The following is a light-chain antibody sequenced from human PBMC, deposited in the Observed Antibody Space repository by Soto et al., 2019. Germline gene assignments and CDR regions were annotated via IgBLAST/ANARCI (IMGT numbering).Light chain of an antibody. CDR2: DVS. J-gene: IGLJ2*01. CDR1: SSDVGGYNY. V-gene: IGLV2-14*03. Sequence: QSVLTQPASVSGSTGQSITISCTGTSSDVGGYNYVSWYQQHPGKAPKLMIYDVSNRPSGVSNRFSGSKSVNTASLTISGLQAEDESDYYCSSYTSSSTVVFGGGTKLTVL. CDR3: SSYTSSSTVV.